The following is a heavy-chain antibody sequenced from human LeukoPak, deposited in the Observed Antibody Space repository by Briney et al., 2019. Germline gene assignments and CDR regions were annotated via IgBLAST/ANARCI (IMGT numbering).Heavy chain of an antibody. Sequence: GESLRISCKASGYTFSTYWIAWVRQMPGKGLEGVGIIYPRDSPTRYSPSCLGQVTISVDKSITTAYLQWRSLKASDTAMYYCARRRAATTIYHYSMDFWGHGTTVIVSS. CDR2: IYPRDSPT. J-gene: IGHJ6*02. V-gene: IGHV5-51*01. CDR3: ARRRAATTIYHYSMDF. D-gene: IGHD5/OR15-5a*01. CDR1: GYTFSTYW.